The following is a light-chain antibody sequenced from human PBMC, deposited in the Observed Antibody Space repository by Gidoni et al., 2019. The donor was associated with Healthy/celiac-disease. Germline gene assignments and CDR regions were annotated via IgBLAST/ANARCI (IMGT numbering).Light chain of an antibody. J-gene: IGKJ3*01. CDR2: GAS. V-gene: IGKV3-15*01. CDR3: QQYNNWPFT. CDR1: QSVSSS. Sequence: EIVMTQSPATLSVSPGERATLSCRASQSVSSSLAWYQQKPGQAPRLLSYGASTRATGIPARFSVSGSGTEFTLTISSLQSEDFAVYYCQQYNNWPFTFGPGTKVDIK.